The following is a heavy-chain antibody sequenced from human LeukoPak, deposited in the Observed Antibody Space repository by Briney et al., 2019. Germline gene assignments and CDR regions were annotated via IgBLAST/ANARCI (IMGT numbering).Heavy chain of an antibody. CDR3: ARVKGGSYLDAFDI. J-gene: IGHJ3*02. CDR2: INPNSGGT. V-gene: IGHV1-2*04. Sequence: GASVKVSCKASGYTFTSYGISWVRQAPGQGLEWMGWINPNSGGTNYAQKFQGWVTMTRDTSISTAYMELSRLRSDDTAVYYCARVKGGSYLDAFDIWGQGTMVTVSS. D-gene: IGHD1-26*01. CDR1: GYTFTSYG.